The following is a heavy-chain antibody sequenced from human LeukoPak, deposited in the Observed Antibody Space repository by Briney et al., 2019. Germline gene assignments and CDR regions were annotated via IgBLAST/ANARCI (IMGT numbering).Heavy chain of an antibody. CDR1: GFTFSSYN. CDR2: ISNIGNTI. Sequence: GGSLRLSCAASGFTFSSYNMNWIRQAPGKGLEWISYISNIGNTIYYADSVKGRFTISRDNAKNSLYLQMNSLRAEDTAVYYCARESYVTMIVGDYWGPGTLVTVSS. D-gene: IGHD3-22*01. CDR3: ARESYVTMIVGDY. J-gene: IGHJ4*02. V-gene: IGHV3-48*04.